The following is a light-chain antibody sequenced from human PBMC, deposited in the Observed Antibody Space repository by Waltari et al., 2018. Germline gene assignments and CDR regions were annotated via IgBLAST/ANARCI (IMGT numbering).Light chain of an antibody. CDR3: QQFGGSPMYT. J-gene: IGKJ2*01. CDR1: QSVDSTY. Sequence: EVVLTQSPGTLSLSPGERATLSCRASQSVDSTYLAWYQQKPGQAPTLLIHKTSTRATGIPDRFSGSGSGTDFSLNINILEPGDSAVYYCQQFGGSPMYTFGLGTKLEIK. V-gene: IGKV3-20*01. CDR2: KTS.